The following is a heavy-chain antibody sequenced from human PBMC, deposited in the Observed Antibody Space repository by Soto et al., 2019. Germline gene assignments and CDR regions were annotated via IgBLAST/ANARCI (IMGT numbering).Heavy chain of an antibody. Sequence: QVELVQSGAEVKKPGASVKVSCKASGYTFTSYGISWGRQAPGQGLEWMGWISAYNGKTNYAQQVQGRVTMTPDTSTSTAYMELRSLRSDDTAVYYCARVAYYYYGMDVWGQGTTVTVSS. J-gene: IGHJ6*02. CDR3: ARVAYYYYGMDV. CDR1: GYTFTSYG. V-gene: IGHV1-18*01. CDR2: ISAYNGKT.